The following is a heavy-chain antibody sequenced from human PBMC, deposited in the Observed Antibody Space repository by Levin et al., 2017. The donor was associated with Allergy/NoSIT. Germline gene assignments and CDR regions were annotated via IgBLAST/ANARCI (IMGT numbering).Heavy chain of an antibody. J-gene: IGHJ4*02. CDR1: GFTFSSYS. V-gene: IGHV3-48*02. D-gene: IGHD2-2*01. CDR2: ISSSSGTI. Sequence: GGSLRLSCAASGFTFSSYSVNWVRQAPGKGLEWVSYISSSSGTIYYADSVKGRFTISRDNAKNSLYLQMNSLRDEDTAVYYCARDGHCSSTSCYFDLDYWGQGTLVTVSA. CDR3: ARDGHCSSTSCYFDLDY.